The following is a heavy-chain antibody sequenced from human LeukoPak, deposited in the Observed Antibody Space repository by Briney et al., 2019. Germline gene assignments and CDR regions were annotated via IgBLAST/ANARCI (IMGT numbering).Heavy chain of an antibody. CDR1: GFTFTTFW. V-gene: IGHV3-74*01. Sequence: QSGGSLRLSCATSGFTFTTFWMHWVRQAPGKGLVWVSRINHDGSSTNYADSVKGRFTISRDNAKNTVYLQMNSLRAEDTAVYYCARDFPGLYGDYYFDYLGQGTLVTVSS. D-gene: IGHD4-17*01. CDR3: ARDFPGLYGDYYFDY. CDR2: INHDGSST. J-gene: IGHJ4*02.